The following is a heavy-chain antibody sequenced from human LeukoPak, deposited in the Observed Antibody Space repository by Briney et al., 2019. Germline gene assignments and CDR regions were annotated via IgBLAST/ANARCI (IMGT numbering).Heavy chain of an antibody. CDR3: ARPRGGSSGWYYYFDY. CDR1: GYSFTSYW. J-gene: IGHJ4*02. CDR2: IYPGDSDT. V-gene: IGHV5-51*01. D-gene: IGHD6-19*01. Sequence: GESLKISCKGSGYSFTSYWIGWVRQVPGKGLEWMGIIYPGDSDTRYSPSFQGQVAISADKSISTAYLQWSSLKASDTAMYYCARPRGGSSGWYYYFDYWGQGTLVTVSS.